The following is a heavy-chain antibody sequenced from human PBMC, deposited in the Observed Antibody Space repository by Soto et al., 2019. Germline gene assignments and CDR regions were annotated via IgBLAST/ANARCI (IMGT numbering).Heavy chain of an antibody. J-gene: IGHJ3*02. Sequence: ASVKVSCKASGYTFTGYYMHWVRQAPGQGLEWMGWINPNSGGTNYAQKFQGRVTMTRDTYISTAYMELSRLRSDDTAVYYCARGGSLGYCSGGSCYAFDIWGQGTMVTVSS. CDR2: INPNSGGT. CDR1: GYTFTGYY. CDR3: ARGGSLGYCSGGSCYAFDI. V-gene: IGHV1-2*02. D-gene: IGHD2-15*01.